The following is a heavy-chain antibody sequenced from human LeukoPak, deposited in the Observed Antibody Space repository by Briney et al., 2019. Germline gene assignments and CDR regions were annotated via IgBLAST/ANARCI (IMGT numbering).Heavy chain of an antibody. CDR1: GFTFSSYS. D-gene: IGHD3-3*01. Sequence: GGSLRLSCAASGFTFSSYSMNWVRQAPGKGLEWVSYISSSSSIIYYADSVKGRFTISRDNAKNSLYLQVNSLRAEDTAVYYCAKDPTIFGVVIIEYFDYWGQGTLVTVSS. V-gene: IGHV3-48*01. CDR2: ISSSSSII. J-gene: IGHJ4*02. CDR3: AKDPTIFGVVIIEYFDY.